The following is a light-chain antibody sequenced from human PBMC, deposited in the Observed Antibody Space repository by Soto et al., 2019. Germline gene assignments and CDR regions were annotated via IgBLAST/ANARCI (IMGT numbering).Light chain of an antibody. CDR2: DVS. CDR1: SSDVGGYNN. Sequence: QSALTQPASVSGSPGQSITMSCTGTSSDVGGYNNVSWYQQHPGKAPKLMIYDVSNRPSGVSNRFSGSKSDNTASLTISGLQAEDEADYDCSSYTSSSTQVFATGTKLAVL. V-gene: IGLV2-14*01. CDR3: SSYTSSSTQV. J-gene: IGLJ1*01.